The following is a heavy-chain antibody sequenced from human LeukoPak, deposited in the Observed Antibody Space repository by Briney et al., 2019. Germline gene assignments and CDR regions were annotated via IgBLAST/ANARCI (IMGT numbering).Heavy chain of an antibody. Sequence: TGGSLRLSCAASGFTFSIYSMNWVRQAPGKGLEWVSSITSSSTYIYYADSVKGRFTISRDNAKNSLYLQMNSLRAEDTAVYYCARDPYSGGYGDYYYYYMDLWGQGTTVTISS. V-gene: IGHV3-21*01. CDR2: ITSSSTYI. J-gene: IGHJ6*03. CDR1: GFTFSIYS. CDR3: ARDPYSGGYGDYYYYYMDL. D-gene: IGHD1-26*01.